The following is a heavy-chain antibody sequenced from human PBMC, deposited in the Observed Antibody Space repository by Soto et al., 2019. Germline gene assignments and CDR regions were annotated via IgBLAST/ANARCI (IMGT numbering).Heavy chain of an antibody. CDR3: VSPEQQPMGRSHAFDI. CDR1: GFTFSSYG. CDR2: IWYDGSNK. V-gene: IGHV3-33*01. J-gene: IGHJ3*02. D-gene: IGHD6-13*01. Sequence: GESLKISCAASGFTFSSYGMHWVRQAPGKGLEWVAVIWYDGSNKYYADSVKGRFTISRDNSKNTLYLQMNSLRAEDTAVYYCVSPEQQPMGRSHAFDIWGQGTMVTVSS.